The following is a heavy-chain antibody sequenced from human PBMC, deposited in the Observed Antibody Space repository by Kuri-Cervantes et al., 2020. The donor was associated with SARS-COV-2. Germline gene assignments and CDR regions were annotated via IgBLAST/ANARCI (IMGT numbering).Heavy chain of an antibody. Sequence: GGSLRLSCTASGFTFGDYAMSWVRQAPGKGLEWVGFIRSKAYGGTTEYAASVKGRFTISRDDSKSIAYLQMNSLKTEDTAVYYCAKDEPYSSSWYREAFDIWGQGTMVTVSS. CDR1: GFTFGDYA. CDR3: AKDEPYSSSWYREAFDI. J-gene: IGHJ3*02. D-gene: IGHD6-13*01. V-gene: IGHV3-49*04. CDR2: IRSKAYGGTT.